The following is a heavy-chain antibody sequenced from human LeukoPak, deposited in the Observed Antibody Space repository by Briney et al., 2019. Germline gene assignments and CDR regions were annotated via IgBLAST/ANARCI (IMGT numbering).Heavy chain of an antibody. Sequence: GGSLRLSCAASGGFTFSSYAMHWVRQAPGKGLEWVAVIPYDGSNEYYADSVKGRFAISRDNSKNTLYLQMNSLRPEDTAVYYCTRAGYGSGTLFDYWGQGTLVTVSS. CDR1: GGFTFSSYA. CDR2: IPYDGSNE. CDR3: TRAGYGSGTLFDY. D-gene: IGHD3-10*01. V-gene: IGHV3-30*09. J-gene: IGHJ4*02.